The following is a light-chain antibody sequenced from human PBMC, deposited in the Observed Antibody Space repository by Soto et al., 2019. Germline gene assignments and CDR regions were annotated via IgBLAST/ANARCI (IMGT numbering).Light chain of an antibody. V-gene: IGKV1-39*01. J-gene: IGKJ2*01. Sequence: DVQMTQSPSSLSASVGDRVTITCRASQNIDIYLNWYQQKPGRPPTLPIYPTSRLQSGVPTRVSGSGSCTDFTLTISTLQPEDFATYSCPQNYSTPPAFGQGTKVGIK. CDR1: QNIDIY. CDR3: PQNYSTPPA. CDR2: PTS.